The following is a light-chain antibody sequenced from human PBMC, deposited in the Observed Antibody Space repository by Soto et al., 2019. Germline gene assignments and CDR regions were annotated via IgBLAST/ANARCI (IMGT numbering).Light chain of an antibody. J-gene: IGKJ1*01. Sequence: DVVMTQSPLSLPVTLGQPASIPCRSSQSPLYSDGNTYLSWFQQRPGQSPRRLIYKVSNRDSGVPDRFSGSGSGTDFTLKISRVEAEDVGVYYCMQGTHWPWTFGQGTKVDIK. V-gene: IGKV2-30*01. CDR2: KVS. CDR1: QSPLYSDGNTY. CDR3: MQGTHWPWT.